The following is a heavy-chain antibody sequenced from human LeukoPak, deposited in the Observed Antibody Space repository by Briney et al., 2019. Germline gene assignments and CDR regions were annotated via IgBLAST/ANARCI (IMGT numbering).Heavy chain of an antibody. Sequence: GGSLRLSCAASGFNFIDYSMNWVRQAPGKGLEWILYIGISSGNTKYADSVRGRFTIYRDKARNSLYLQMNSLRVEDTVVYYCARDHRYAFDNWGHGTLVTVSS. V-gene: IGHV3-48*01. CDR1: GFNFIDYS. CDR3: ARDHRYAFDN. CDR2: IGISSGNT. J-gene: IGHJ4*01. D-gene: IGHD5-12*01.